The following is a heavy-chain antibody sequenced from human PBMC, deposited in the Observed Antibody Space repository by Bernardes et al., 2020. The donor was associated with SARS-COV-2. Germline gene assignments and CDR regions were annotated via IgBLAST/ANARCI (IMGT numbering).Heavy chain of an antibody. CDR1: GFTFSSYG. D-gene: IGHD4-17*01. J-gene: IGHJ4*02. Sequence: GGSLRLSCAASGFTFSSYGMHWVRQAPGKGLEWVAVIWYDGSNKYYADSVKGRFTISRDNSKNTLYLQMNSLRAEDTAVYYCARDVPLGNPTGDNFDYWGQGTLVTVSS. CDR2: IWYDGSNK. CDR3: ARDVPLGNPTGDNFDY. V-gene: IGHV3-33*01.